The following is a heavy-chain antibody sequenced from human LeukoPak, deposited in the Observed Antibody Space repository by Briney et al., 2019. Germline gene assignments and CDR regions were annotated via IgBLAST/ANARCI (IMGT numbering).Heavy chain of an antibody. J-gene: IGHJ3*02. Sequence: SETLSLTCTVSGYSISSGYYWGWIRQPPGKGLEWIGSIYHSGSTYYNPSLKSRVTISVDTSKNQFSLKLNSVTAADTAVYYCARSDNRDALDAFDIWGQGTVVTVSS. CDR1: GYSISSGYY. D-gene: IGHD2-15*01. V-gene: IGHV4-38-2*02. CDR2: IYHSGST. CDR3: ARSDNRDALDAFDI.